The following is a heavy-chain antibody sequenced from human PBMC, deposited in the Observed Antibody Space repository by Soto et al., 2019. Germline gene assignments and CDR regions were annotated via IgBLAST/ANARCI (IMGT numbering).Heavy chain of an antibody. J-gene: IGHJ4*02. D-gene: IGHD2-2*01. Sequence: GSGPTLVNPTQTLTLTCTFSGFSMTGNGEGVGWIRQPPGKALEWLALIYWADDKRYSPSLRNRLTITLDNSKDQVILTMTDMGPADTATYYCAHGYVQLLATFHYFDSWGQGTQVTVSS. CDR2: IYWADDK. CDR3: AHGYVQLLATFHYFDS. CDR1: GFSMTGNGEG. V-gene: IGHV2-5*02.